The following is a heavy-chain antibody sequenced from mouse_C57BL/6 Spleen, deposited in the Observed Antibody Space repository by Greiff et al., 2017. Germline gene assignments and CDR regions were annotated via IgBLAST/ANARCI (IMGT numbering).Heavy chain of an antibody. V-gene: IGHV2-9-1*01. D-gene: IGHD2-1*01. J-gene: IGHJ4*01. CDR3: ARTNPIYYGNFYAMDY. CDR2: IWTGGGT. CDR1: GFSLTSYA. Sequence: VMLVESGPGLVAPSQSLSITCTVSGFSLTSYAISWVRQPPGKGLEWLGVIWTGGGTNYNSALKSRLSISKDNSKSQVFLKMNSLQTDDTARYYCARTNPIYYGNFYAMDYWGQGTSVTVSS.